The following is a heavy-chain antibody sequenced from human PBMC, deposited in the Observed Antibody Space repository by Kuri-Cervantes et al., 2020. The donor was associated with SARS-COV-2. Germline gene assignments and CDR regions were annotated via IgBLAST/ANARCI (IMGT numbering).Heavy chain of an antibody. J-gene: IGHJ3*02. CDR1: GGTFNSYA. CDR2: INPNSGGT. Sequence: ASVKVSCKASGGTFNSYAISWVRQAPGQGLEWMGWINPNSGGTNYAQKFQGRVTMTRDTSISTAYMELSRLRSDDTAVYYCARGGFTMIVVVKDAFDIWGQGTMVTVSS. D-gene: IGHD3-22*01. CDR3: ARGGFTMIVVVKDAFDI. V-gene: IGHV1-2*02.